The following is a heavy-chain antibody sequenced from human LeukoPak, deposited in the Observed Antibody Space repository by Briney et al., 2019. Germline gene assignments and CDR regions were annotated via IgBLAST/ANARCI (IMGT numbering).Heavy chain of an antibody. J-gene: IGHJ4*02. CDR3: ARDIATVVHQD. V-gene: IGHV1-18*01. D-gene: IGHD2-2*01. Sequence: GASVKVSCKASGYTFTNYGITWVRQAPGQGLEWMGWVSAYSGNTNYVQKFQGRVTMATDASTSTAYMELRSLRSDDTAVYYCARDIATVVHQDWGQGTLVTVPS. CDR2: VSAYSGNT. CDR1: GYTFTNYG.